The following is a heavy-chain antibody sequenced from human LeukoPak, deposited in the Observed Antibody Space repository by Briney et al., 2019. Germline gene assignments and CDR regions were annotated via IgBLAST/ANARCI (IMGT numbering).Heavy chain of an antibody. CDR1: GFTFSSYS. J-gene: IGHJ4*02. Sequence: AGGSLRLSCAASGFTFSSYSMNWVRQAPGKGLEWVSSISSSSSYIYYADSVKGRFTISRDNAKNSLYPQMNSLRAEDTAVYYCARDNAGLAIAAAGSDYWGQGTLVTVSS. D-gene: IGHD6-13*01. V-gene: IGHV3-21*01. CDR2: ISSSSSYI. CDR3: ARDNAGLAIAAAGSDY.